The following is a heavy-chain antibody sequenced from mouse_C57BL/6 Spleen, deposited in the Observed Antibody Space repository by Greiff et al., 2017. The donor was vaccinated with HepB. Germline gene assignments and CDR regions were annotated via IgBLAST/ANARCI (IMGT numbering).Heavy chain of an antibody. CDR2: IYPGDGDT. Sequence: QVQLKESGPELVKPGASVKISCKASGYAFSSSWMNWVKQRPGKGLEWIGRIYPGDGDTNYNGKFKGKATLTADKSSSTAYMQLSSLTSEDSAVYFCAREDGTTRGYYAMDYWGQGTSVTVSS. D-gene: IGHD1-1*01. J-gene: IGHJ4*01. V-gene: IGHV1-82*01. CDR3: AREDGTTRGYYAMDY. CDR1: GYAFSSSW.